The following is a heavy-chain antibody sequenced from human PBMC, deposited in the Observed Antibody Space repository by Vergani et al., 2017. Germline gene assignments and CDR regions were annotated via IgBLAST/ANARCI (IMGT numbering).Heavy chain of an antibody. CDR3: ARDGLMYYDFPEGSVRYGMDV. V-gene: IGHV5-51*03. CDR1: GYSFTSYW. D-gene: IGHD3-3*01. J-gene: IGHJ6*02. CDR2: IYPGDSDT. Sequence: EVQLVQSGAEVKKPGESLKISCKGSGYSFTSYWIGWVRQMPGKGLEWMGIIYPGDSDTRYSPSFQGQVTISADKSISTAYLQWSSLKASDTAMSYCARDGLMYYDFPEGSVRYGMDVWGQGTTVTVSS.